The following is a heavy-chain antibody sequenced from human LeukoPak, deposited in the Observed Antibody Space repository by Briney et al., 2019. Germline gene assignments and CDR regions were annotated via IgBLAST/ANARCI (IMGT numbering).Heavy chain of an antibody. CDR2: ISYDGSNK. Sequence: GGSQRLSCTASRFIFSNYGMHRVRQAPGKGLEWVAVISYDGSNKYYADSVKGRFTISRDNSKNTLYLQMNSMRAEDTAVYYCPKHLSPFPLGELSFAYYYDSSGYPGGQGTLVTVSS. J-gene: IGHJ1*01. D-gene: IGHD3-22*01. CDR1: RFIFSNYG. V-gene: IGHV3-30*18. CDR3: PKHLSPFPLGELSFAYYYDSSGYP.